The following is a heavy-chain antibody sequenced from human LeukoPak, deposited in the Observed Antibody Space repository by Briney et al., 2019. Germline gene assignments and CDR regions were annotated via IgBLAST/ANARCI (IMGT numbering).Heavy chain of an antibody. CDR3: ARVWKGNYYDY. CDR1: GFTFSDYY. Sequence: GGSLRLSCAASGFTFSDYYMSWIRQAPGKGLEFVSYISGRGSTIYYADSVRGRFTISRDNAKNSLYLQMNSLRAEDTAVYYCARVWKGNYYDYWGQGALVTVSS. D-gene: IGHD1-1*01. J-gene: IGHJ4*02. V-gene: IGHV3-11*01. CDR2: ISGRGSTI.